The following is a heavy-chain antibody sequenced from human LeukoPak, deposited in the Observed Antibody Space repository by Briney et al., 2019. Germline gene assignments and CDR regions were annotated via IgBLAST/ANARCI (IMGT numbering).Heavy chain of an antibody. CDR1: GGSFSGYY. V-gene: IGHV4-34*01. J-gene: IGHJ4*02. Sequence: KPSETLSLTCAVYGGSFSGYYWSWIRQPPGKGLEWIGEINHSGSTNYNPSLKSRVTISVDTSKNQFSLKLSSVTAADTAVYYCARGPRYCSGGSCYSRAVYWGQGTLVTVSS. CDR3: ARGPRYCSGGSCYSRAVY. CDR2: INHSGST. D-gene: IGHD2-15*01.